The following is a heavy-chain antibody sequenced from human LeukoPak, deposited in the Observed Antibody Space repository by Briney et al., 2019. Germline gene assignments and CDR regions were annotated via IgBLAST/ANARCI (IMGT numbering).Heavy chain of an antibody. CDR3: ARSTASYDIWSGSSY. J-gene: IGHJ4*02. CDR1: GFTFSSYA. Sequence: GRSLRVSCAASGFTFSSYAMHWVRQAPGKGLEWVAVASFDGNHNYFADSVKGRFTISRDISKSTVYLQMNSLTAEDTAVYYCARSTASYDIWSGSSYWGQGTLVTVSS. V-gene: IGHV3-30*04. D-gene: IGHD3-3*01. CDR2: ASFDGNHN.